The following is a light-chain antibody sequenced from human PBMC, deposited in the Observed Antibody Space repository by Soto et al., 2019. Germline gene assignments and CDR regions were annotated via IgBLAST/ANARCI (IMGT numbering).Light chain of an antibody. Sequence: EMVMTQSPATLSVSLGERATLSCRSSQSGRTKLVWYQQRPGQAPRLLIYGASTRATGIPARFSGSGYGTEFILTISNLQSEDFAVYYCQQHDQGWTFGQGTKVEIK. V-gene: IGKV3-15*01. CDR2: GAS. J-gene: IGKJ1*01. CDR3: QQHDQGWT. CDR1: QSGRTK.